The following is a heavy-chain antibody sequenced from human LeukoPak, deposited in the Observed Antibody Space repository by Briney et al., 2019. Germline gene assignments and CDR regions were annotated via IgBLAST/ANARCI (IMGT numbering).Heavy chain of an antibody. V-gene: IGHV4-59*12. D-gene: IGHD5-24*01. Sequence: SETLSLTCTVSGGSIRSYYWSWIRQPPGKGLEWIGYIYYSGSTNYNPSLKSRVTISVDTSKNQFSLKLSSVTAADTAVYYCARDGYNGAFDIWGQGTMVTVSS. CDR2: IYYSGST. J-gene: IGHJ3*02. CDR3: ARDGYNGAFDI. CDR1: GGSIRSYY.